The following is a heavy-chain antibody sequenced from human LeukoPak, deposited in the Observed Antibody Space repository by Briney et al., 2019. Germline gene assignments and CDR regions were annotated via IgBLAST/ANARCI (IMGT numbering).Heavy chain of an antibody. D-gene: IGHD2-2*01. J-gene: IGHJ4*02. V-gene: IGHV3-30*18. Sequence: GGSLRLSCAASGFTFSSYGMHWVRQAPGKGLEWVAVISYDGSNKYYADSVKGRFTISRDNSKNTLYLQMNSLRAEDTAVYYCAKDQKPYCSSTSCYPYGGFDYWGQGTLVAVSS. CDR3: AKDQKPYCSSTSCYPYGGFDY. CDR2: ISYDGSNK. CDR1: GFTFSSYG.